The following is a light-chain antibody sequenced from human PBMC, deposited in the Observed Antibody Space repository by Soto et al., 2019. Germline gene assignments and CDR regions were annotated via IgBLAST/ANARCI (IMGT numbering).Light chain of an antibody. CDR2: GAS. Sequence: EILLTQYPGTLSLSPGERATLSCGASKSVSSSYLAWYQQKPGQAPSLLIYGASSRATGIPDRFSGSGSGTDFTLTVSRLEPEDFAVYYCQQYGSSPTWTFGQGTKVDIK. CDR3: QQYGSSPTWT. J-gene: IGKJ1*01. V-gene: IGKV3-20*01. CDR1: KSVSSSY.